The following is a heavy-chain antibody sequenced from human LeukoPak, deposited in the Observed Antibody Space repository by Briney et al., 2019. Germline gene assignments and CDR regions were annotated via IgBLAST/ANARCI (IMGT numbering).Heavy chain of an antibody. J-gene: IGHJ3*02. CDR3: ARSSLEGGFDI. CDR1: SASISGRTNF. CDR2: IFYIGGT. Sequence: LETLSLTCTVSSASISGRTNFWGWIRQPPGKGLESIGIIFYIGGTYYNPSLKSRVSISIDSSKTQFSLNLRSVTAADTAFYYCARSSLEGGFDIWGQGTMVTVSS. V-gene: IGHV4-39*01. D-gene: IGHD6-6*01.